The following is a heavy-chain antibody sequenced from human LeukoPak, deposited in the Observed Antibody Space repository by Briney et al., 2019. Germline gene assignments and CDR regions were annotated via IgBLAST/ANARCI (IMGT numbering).Heavy chain of an antibody. CDR3: ARVPLGIFGVVNYYYYMDV. D-gene: IGHD3-3*01. Sequence: SVKVSCKASGGTSSSYAISWVRQAPGQGLEWMGGIIPIFGTANYAQKFQGRVTITTDESTSTAYMELSSLRSEDTAVYYCARVPLGIFGVVNYYYYMDVWGKGTTVTVSS. CDR1: GGTSSSYA. CDR2: IIPIFGTA. V-gene: IGHV1-69*05. J-gene: IGHJ6*03.